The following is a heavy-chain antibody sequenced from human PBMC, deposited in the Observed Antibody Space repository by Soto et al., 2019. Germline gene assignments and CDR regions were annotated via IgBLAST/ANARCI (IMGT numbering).Heavy chain of an antibody. CDR2: IYYSGST. Sequence: PSETLSLTCTVSGGSISSYYWSWIRQPPGKGLEWIGYIYYSGSTNYNPSLKSRVTISVDASKNQFSLKLSSVTAADTAVYYCARSSGWYLEGHFQHWGQGTLVTVPQ. D-gene: IGHD6-19*01. CDR3: ARSSGWYLEGHFQH. V-gene: IGHV4-59*01. CDR1: GGSISSYY. J-gene: IGHJ1*01.